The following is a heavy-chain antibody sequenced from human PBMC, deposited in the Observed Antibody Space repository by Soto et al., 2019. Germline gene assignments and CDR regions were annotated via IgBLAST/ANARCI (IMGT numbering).Heavy chain of an antibody. Sequence: GASVKVSCKASGYTFTSYYMHWVRQAPGQGLEWMGIINPSGGSTSHAQKFQGRVTMTRDTSTSTVYMELSSLRSEDTAVYYCARENSLVAAAGPFLPWGQGTLVTVSS. D-gene: IGHD6-13*01. V-gene: IGHV1-46*03. CDR3: ARENSLVAAAGPFLP. J-gene: IGHJ5*02. CDR2: INPSGGST. CDR1: GYTFTSYY.